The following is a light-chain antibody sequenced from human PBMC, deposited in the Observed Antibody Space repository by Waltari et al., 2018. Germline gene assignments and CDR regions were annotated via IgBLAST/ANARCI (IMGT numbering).Light chain of an antibody. Sequence: DIQMTQSPSSLSASVGDRVTITCRASQSISSYLNWYQQKPGKAPKLLIYAASSLQSGVPSRFXGSGSGTDFTLTIXSLXPXXFAXXYCXQXYSXPXTFGQGTKVEIK. J-gene: IGKJ1*01. CDR1: QSISSY. CDR3: XQXYSXPXT. CDR2: AAS. V-gene: IGKV1-39*01.